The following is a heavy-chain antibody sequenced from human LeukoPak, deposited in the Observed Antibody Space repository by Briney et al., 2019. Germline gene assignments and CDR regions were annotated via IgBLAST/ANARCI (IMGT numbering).Heavy chain of an antibody. CDR2: VHYSGST. CDR3: VRQTWLLDY. Sequence: PSETLSLTCIVSGDSISPWYWSWIRQPPGQGLEWIGHVHYSGSTDYDPSLKSRVTISVDTSKNQFSLKMRSVTAADTATYYCVRQTWLLDYWGQGILVTVSS. CDR1: GDSISPWY. V-gene: IGHV4-59*08. J-gene: IGHJ4*02. D-gene: IGHD3-9*01.